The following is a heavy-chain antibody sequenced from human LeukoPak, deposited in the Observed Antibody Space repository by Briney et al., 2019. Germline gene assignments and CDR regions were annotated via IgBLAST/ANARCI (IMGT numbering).Heavy chain of an antibody. D-gene: IGHD6-19*01. Sequence: GGSLRLSCAASGFTFSSYSVNWVRQAPGKGLEWVSSISSSSSYIYYADSVKGRFTISRDSAKNSLYLQMNSLRAEDTAVYCCARGLAVAGAIIDYWGQGTLVTVSS. CDR2: ISSSSSYI. V-gene: IGHV3-21*01. J-gene: IGHJ4*02. CDR1: GFTFSSYS. CDR3: ARGLAVAGAIIDY.